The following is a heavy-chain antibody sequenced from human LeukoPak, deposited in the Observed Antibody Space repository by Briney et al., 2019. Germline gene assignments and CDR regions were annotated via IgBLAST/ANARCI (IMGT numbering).Heavy chain of an antibody. CDR3: ARDEGGLLSSDY. CDR1: GFTFSSYG. CDR2: INWNGGST. V-gene: IGHV3-20*04. J-gene: IGHJ4*02. D-gene: IGHD2/OR15-2a*01. Sequence: GGSLRLSCAASGFTFSSYGMSWVRQAPGKGLEWVSGINWNGGSTGYADSVKGRFTISRDNAMNSLYLQMNSLRAEDTALYYCARDEGGLLSSDYWGQGTLVTVSS.